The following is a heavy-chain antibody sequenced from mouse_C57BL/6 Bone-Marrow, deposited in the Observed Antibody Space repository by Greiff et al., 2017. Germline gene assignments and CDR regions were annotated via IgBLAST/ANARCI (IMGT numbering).Heavy chain of an antibody. CDR3: ARCYDYYYAMDY. V-gene: IGHV1-81*01. Sequence: VQLQQSGAELARPGASVKLSCKASGYTFTSYGISWVKQRTGQGLEWIGEIYPRSGNTYYNEKFKGKATLTADKSSSTAYRELRSLTSEDSAVYFCARCYDYYYAMDYWGQGTSVTVSS. CDR1: GYTFTSYG. J-gene: IGHJ4*01. D-gene: IGHD2-4*01. CDR2: IYPRSGNT.